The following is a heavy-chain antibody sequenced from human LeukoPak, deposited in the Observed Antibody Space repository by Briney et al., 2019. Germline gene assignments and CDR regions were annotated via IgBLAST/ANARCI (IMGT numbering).Heavy chain of an antibody. CDR2: IIPILGIA. D-gene: IGHD3-22*01. CDR1: GGTFSSYA. CDR3: ARGRERGDIYYYDSSGYYRGYMDV. V-gene: IGHV1-69*04. J-gene: IGHJ6*03. Sequence: SVKVSCKASGGTFSSYAISWVRQAPGQGLEWMGRIIPILGIANYAQKFQGRVTITADKSTSTAYMELSSLRSEDTAVYYCARGRERGDIYYYDSSGYYRGYMDVWGKGTTVTVSS.